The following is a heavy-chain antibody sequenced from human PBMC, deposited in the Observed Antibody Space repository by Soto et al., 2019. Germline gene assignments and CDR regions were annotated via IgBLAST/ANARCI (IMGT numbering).Heavy chain of an antibody. V-gene: IGHV1-69*01. CDR3: ARDRDDYGSGNYYIRIDF. J-gene: IGHJ4*02. D-gene: IGHD3-10*01. CDR1: GGIFSTYA. CDR2: IIPIFGTP. Sequence: QVQLVQSGAEVKKPGSSVKVSCKASGGIFSTYAISWLRQAPGQGLEWMGGIIPIFGTPNYAQRFQCRVTITADESTSTAYMELSRLRSEDTAVYYCARDRDDYGSGNYYIRIDFWGQGTLVTVSS.